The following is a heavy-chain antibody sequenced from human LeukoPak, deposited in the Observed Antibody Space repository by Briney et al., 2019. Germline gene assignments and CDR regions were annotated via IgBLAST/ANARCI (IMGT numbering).Heavy chain of an antibody. V-gene: IGHV4-4*07. CDR1: GGSISSYY. CDR2: IYIGGST. D-gene: IGHD3-10*01. J-gene: IGHJ5*02. Sequence: SETLSLTCTVSGGSISSYYWSWIRQAAGKGLEWIGRIYIGGSTNYSPSLKSRVTMSVDTSKNQFSLKLSSVTAADTAVYYCAREDRGSGRGLDPWGQGTLVIVSS. CDR3: AREDRGSGRGLDP.